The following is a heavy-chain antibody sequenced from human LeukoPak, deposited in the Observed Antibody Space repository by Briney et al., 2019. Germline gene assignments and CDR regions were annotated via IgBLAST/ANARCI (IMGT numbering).Heavy chain of an antibody. CDR2: ISSSGSTT. J-gene: IGHJ4*02. CDR3: ARFNWNAPFDY. D-gene: IGHD1-1*01. Sequence: GGSLRLSCAASGLTFSDYYMSWIRQAPGKGLEWISYISSSGSTTYYAESVKGRFTISRDNAKNSLYLQVNSLRAEDTAVYYCARFNWNAPFDYWGQGTLVTVSS. CDR1: GLTFSDYY. V-gene: IGHV3-11*01.